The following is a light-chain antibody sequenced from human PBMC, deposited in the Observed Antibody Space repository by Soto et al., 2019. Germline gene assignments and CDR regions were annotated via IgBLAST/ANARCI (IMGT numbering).Light chain of an antibody. CDR2: DEY. J-gene: IGKJ3*01. V-gene: IGKV1-33*01. Sequence: DIQMTQSPPSLSASVGDRVTITCQASHDIGNSLNWYQDKPGQAPKLVIYDEYNLETGVPSTFSGNGYGTDFTFTISSLRPEDIATYYCQKSDHLPLFGPGTRVDMK. CDR1: HDIGNS. CDR3: QKSDHLPL.